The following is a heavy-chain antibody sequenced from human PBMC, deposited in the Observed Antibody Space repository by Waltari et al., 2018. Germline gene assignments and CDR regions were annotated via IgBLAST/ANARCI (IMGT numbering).Heavy chain of an antibody. J-gene: IGHJ3*02. V-gene: IGHV4-59*01. CDR3: ARARMVQGPPGAFDI. Sequence: QVQLQESGPGLVKPSETLSLTCTVSGGSISSYYWSWIRQPPGKGLEWIGYIYYSGSTNYNPSLKSRVTISVDTSKNQFSLKLSSVTAADTAVYCCARARMVQGPPGAFDIWGQGTMVTVSS. D-gene: IGHD3-10*01. CDR1: GGSISSYY. CDR2: IYYSGST.